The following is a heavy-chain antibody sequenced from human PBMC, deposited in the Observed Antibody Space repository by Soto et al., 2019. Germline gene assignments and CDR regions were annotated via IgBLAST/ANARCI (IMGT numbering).Heavy chain of an antibody. D-gene: IGHD6-13*01. CDR1: GGTFSSYT. CDR2: IIPIFGTT. CDR3: ARENYSTTWALDY. J-gene: IGHJ4*02. V-gene: IGHV1-69*05. Sequence: GASVKVSCKASGGTFSSYTINWVRQAPGQGLEWMGGIIPIFGTTNYAKNFQGRVTMTRDTSTNTVYMEVNSLKSEDTAMYYCARENYSTTWALDYWGQGTLVTVSS.